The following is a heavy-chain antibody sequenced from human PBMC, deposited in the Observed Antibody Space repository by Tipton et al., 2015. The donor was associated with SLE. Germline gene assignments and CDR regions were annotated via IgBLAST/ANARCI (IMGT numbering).Heavy chain of an antibody. CDR2: IRSKAYGGTT. Sequence: SPRLSCAASGFSVSSNHMSWVRQAPGKGLEWVGFIRSKAYGGTTEYAASVKGRFTISRDDSKSIAYLQLNSLRGEDSAVYYCAKERRTDMYYFDYWGQGTLVSVSS. CDR1: GFSVSSNH. CDR3: AKERRTDMYYFDY. J-gene: IGHJ4*02. V-gene: IGHV3-71*03.